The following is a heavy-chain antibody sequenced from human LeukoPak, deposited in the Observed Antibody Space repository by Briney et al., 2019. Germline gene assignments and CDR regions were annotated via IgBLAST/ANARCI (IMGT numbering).Heavy chain of an antibody. CDR1: RFTFSSYS. V-gene: IGHV3-21*04. D-gene: IGHD3-22*01. J-gene: IGHJ6*03. Sequence: PGGSLRLSCAASRFTFSSYSMNWVRQAPGKGLEWVSSISSSSSYIYYADSVKGRFTISRDNSKNTLYLQMNSLRAEDTAVYYCAKMGGNYYDSSGYYRYYYYYMDVWGKGTTVTVSS. CDR3: AKMGGNYYDSSGYYRYYYYYMDV. CDR2: ISSSSSYI.